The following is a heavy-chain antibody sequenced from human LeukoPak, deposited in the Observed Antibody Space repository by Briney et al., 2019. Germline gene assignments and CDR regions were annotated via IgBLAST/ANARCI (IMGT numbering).Heavy chain of an antibody. CDR1: GYTFTSYG. J-gene: IGHJ4*02. D-gene: IGHD2-15*01. V-gene: IGHV1-18*01. CDR3: ARTRYCSGGSCLDY. CDR2: ISAYNGNT. Sequence: ASVKVSCKASGYTFTSYGISWVRQAPGQGLEWMGWISAYNGNTNYAQKLQGRVTMTTDTATSTAYMELRSLRSDDTAVYYCARTRYCSGGSCLDYWGQGTLVTVSS.